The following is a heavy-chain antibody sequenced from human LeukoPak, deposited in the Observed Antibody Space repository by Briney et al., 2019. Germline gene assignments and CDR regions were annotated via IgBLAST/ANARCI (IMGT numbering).Heavy chain of an antibody. CDR1: GYSFTTYW. V-gene: IGHV5-51*01. D-gene: IGHD2-15*01. Sequence: GESLKISCKGSGYSFTTYWIGWVRQMPGKGLEWMGIIYPGDSDTTYSPSFQGQVTISADKSISTAYLQWSSLKASDTAIYYCARLWCAGGSCCSPLDYWGQGTLVTVSS. CDR3: ARLWCAGGSCCSPLDY. CDR2: IYPGDSDT. J-gene: IGHJ4*02.